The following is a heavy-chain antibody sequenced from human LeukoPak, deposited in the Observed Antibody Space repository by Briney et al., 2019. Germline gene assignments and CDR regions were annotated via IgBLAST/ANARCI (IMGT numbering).Heavy chain of an antibody. V-gene: IGHV1-2*02. J-gene: IGHJ1*01. CDR1: GSAFTGYY. Sequence: ASVKVSCKASGSAFTGYYMHWVRQAPGQGLEWMGWINLNSGGTNYAQKMQGRVTMTRDTSNSTAYMHLSRLRSADKAMNYRSRDGYRSGGNQNWGQRDLGTVSS. CDR3: SRDGYRSGGNQN. D-gene: IGHD6-19*01. CDR2: INLNSGGT.